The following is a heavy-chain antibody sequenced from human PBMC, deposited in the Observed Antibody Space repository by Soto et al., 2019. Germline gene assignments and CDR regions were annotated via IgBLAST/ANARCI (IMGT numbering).Heavy chain of an antibody. Sequence: GESLKISCKGSGYSFTSYWIGWVRQMPGKGLEWMRIIYPGDSDTRYSPSFQGQVTISADKSISTAYLQWSSLKASDTAMYYCARTSAAGKYYYGMDVWGQGTTVTV. D-gene: IGHD6-13*01. V-gene: IGHV5-51*01. CDR2: IYPGDSDT. CDR3: ARTSAAGKYYYGMDV. CDR1: GYSFTSYW. J-gene: IGHJ6*02.